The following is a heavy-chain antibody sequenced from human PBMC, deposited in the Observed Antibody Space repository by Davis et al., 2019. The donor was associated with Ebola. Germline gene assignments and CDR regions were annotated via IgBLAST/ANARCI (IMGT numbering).Heavy chain of an antibody. V-gene: IGHV4-59*08. CDR2: IYYSGST. CDR1: GGSISSYY. D-gene: IGHD3-3*01. J-gene: IGHJ6*03. Sequence: PSETLSLTCTVSGGSISSYYWSWIRQPPGKGLEWIGYIYYSGSTNYNPSLKSRVTISVDTSKNQFSLKLSSVTAADTAVYYCARLLDFWSGYYYYYYMDVWGKGTTVTVSS. CDR3: ARLLDFWSGYYYYYYMDV.